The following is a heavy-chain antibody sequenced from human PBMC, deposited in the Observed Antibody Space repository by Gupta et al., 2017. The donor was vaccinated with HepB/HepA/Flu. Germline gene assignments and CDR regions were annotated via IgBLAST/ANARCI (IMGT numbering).Heavy chain of an antibody. CDR3: ARDPLVRETSHDYFYYMDV. Sequence: VQLVQSGAEVKKPGSSVKVSCKASGGTFNYHAISWVRQAPGQGLEWMGGIIPDFNTATYAQKFQGRVTITADKSTSTVYMEMSSLRSEDTAVYFCARDPLVRETSHDYFYYMDVWGKGTTVTVSS. D-gene: IGHD3-10*01. V-gene: IGHV1-69*06. J-gene: IGHJ6*03. CDR2: IIPDFNTA. CDR1: GGTFNYHA.